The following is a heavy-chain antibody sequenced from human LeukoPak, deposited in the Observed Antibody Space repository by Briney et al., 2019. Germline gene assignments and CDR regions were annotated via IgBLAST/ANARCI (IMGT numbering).Heavy chain of an antibody. CDR2: IYYSGST. D-gene: IGHD3-16*01. J-gene: IGHJ4*02. Sequence: PSETLSLTCTVSGGSISGYYWSWIRQPPGKGLEWIAYIYYSGSTNYNPSLKSRVTISVDRSKNQCSLKVNSVTAADTAVYYCARGGGGYFDYWGQGTLVTVSS. CDR3: ARGGGGYFDY. CDR1: GGSISGYY. V-gene: IGHV4-59*01.